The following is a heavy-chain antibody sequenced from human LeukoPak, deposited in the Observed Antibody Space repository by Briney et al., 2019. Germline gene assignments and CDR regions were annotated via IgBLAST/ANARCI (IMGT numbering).Heavy chain of an antibody. J-gene: IGHJ3*02. CDR2: ILYDGSKK. Sequence: PGGSLRLSCAASGFSFSTYNMHWVRQTPGKGLQWVAAILYDGSKKYYADSVKGRFSVYRDNSNYTLYLQMNSLKTEDTAVYSCANFDGDSQAFHIWGQGTMVTVSS. CDR3: ANFDGDSQAFHI. D-gene: IGHD3-9*01. CDR1: GFSFSTYN. V-gene: IGHV3-30*18.